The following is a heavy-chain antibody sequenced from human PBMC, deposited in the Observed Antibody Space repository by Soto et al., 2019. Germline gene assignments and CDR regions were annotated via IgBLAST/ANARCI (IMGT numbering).Heavy chain of an antibody. V-gene: IGHV4-4*07. J-gene: IGHJ4*02. CDR3: ARDGMTTGDT. Sequence: PSETLSLTCIVSGVSVRSYTWSWVRQPANKGLEWIGRVFSSVSATYNPSLKSRVSISMDTPENRISLKLDSVTAADVGVYFCARDGMTTGDTWGPGTLVTVSS. D-gene: IGHD2-21*02. CDR2: VFSSVSA. CDR1: GVSVRSYT.